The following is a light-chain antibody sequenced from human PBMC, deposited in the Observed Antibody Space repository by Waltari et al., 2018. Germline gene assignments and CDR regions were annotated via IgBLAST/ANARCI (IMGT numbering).Light chain of an antibody. V-gene: IGLV1-47*01. J-gene: IGLJ3*02. CDR2: RSN. CDR1: HPNIGRNY. Sequence: QSVLTQPPSASGTPGQRVTISSSGSHPNIGRNYVYWYQQLPGTAPKLLIYRSNQRLSGVPDRFSASKSGTSASLAISGLRSEDEADYYCAAWDDSLSAWVFGGGTKLTVL. CDR3: AAWDDSLSAWV.